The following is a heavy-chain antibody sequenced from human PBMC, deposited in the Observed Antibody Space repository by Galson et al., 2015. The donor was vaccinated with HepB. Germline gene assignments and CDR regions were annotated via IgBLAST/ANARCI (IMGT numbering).Heavy chain of an antibody. CDR1: GFTVSSNY. V-gene: IGHV3-66*01. CDR3: ARYLSGYDYAGGLY. J-gene: IGHJ4*02. Sequence: FLRLSCAASGFTVSSNYMSWVRQAPGKGLEWVSVIYSGGSTYYADSVKGRFTISRDNSKNTLYLQMNSLRAEDTAVYYCARYLSGYDYAGGLYWGQGTLVTVSS. CDR2: IYSGGST. D-gene: IGHD5-12*01.